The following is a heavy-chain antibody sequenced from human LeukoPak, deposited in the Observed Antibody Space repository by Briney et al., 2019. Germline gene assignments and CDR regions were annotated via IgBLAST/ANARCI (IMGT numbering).Heavy chain of an antibody. V-gene: IGHV3-33*01. J-gene: IGHJ4*02. CDR3: ATTLNYSYGYTDY. CDR1: GFTFSSYG. CDR2: IWYDGSNK. D-gene: IGHD5-18*01. Sequence: TGGSLRLSCAASGFTFSSYGMHWVRQAPGKGLEWVAVIWYDGSNKYYADSVKGRFTISRDNSTETLYLQMNSMRAEDTAVYYCATTLNYSYGYTDYWGQGTLVTVSS.